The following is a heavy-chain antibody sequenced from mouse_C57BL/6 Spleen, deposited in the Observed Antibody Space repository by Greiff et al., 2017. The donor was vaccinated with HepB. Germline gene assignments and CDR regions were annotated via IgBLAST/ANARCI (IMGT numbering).Heavy chain of an antibody. D-gene: IGHD2-2*01. CDR2: IYPGDGDT. CDR1: GYAFSSSW. Sequence: QVQLQQSGPELVKPGASVKISCKASGYAFSSSWMNWVKQRPGKGLEWIGRIYPGDGDTNYNGKFKGKATLTAHKTSSTDYMQLSSLTSEDSAVYVCEREGTYGYDVRYAMDYWGQGTAVTVSS. CDR3: EREGTYGYDVRYAMDY. V-gene: IGHV1-82*01. J-gene: IGHJ4*01.